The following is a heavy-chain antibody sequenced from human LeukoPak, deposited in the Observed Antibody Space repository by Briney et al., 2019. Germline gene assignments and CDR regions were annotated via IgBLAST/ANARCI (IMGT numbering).Heavy chain of an antibody. D-gene: IGHD5-24*01. J-gene: IGHJ4*02. CDR3: ARGHGLRDGYIPGFDY. V-gene: IGHV1-18*01. CDR1: GYVFASYG. Sequence: ASVKVSCKASGYVFASYGITWMRQAPGQGPEWMGGSSAYNGDTNYAQKFQDRLTMTTDTATATAYMELRSLTSDGTAVYYCARGHGLRDGYIPGFDYWGQGTLVTVPS. CDR2: SSAYNGDT.